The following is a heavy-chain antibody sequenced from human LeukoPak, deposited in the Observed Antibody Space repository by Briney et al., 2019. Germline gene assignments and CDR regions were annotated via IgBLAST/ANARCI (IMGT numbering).Heavy chain of an antibody. CDR1: GYSISSGYD. J-gene: IGHJ4*02. D-gene: IGHD4-23*01. CDR2: IYYRRTT. V-gene: IGHV4-38-2*02. CDR3: ARTDYGGFYYFDY. Sequence: SETLSLTCTVSGYSISSGYDWGWIRQPPGKGLEWIGSIYYRRTTYYNPSLQSRDTISVDTSKNQFSLKLSSVTAADTAVYYCARTDYGGFYYFDYWGQGTLVTVSS.